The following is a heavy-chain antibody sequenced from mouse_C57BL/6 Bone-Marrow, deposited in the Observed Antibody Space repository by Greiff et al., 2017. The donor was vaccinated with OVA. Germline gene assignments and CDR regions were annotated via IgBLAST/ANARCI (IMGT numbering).Heavy chain of an antibody. D-gene: IGHD2-2*01. CDR3: ARGEDYGYDGFDY. Sequence: VQLQQSGPELVKPGASVKISCKASGYEFTDYNMNWVKQSNGKSLEWIGVINPNYGTTSYNQKFKGKATLTVDQSSSTAYMQLNSLTSEDSAVYYCARGEDYGYDGFDYWDQGTTLTVTA. J-gene: IGHJ2*01. CDR2: INPNYGTT. CDR1: GYEFTDYN. V-gene: IGHV1-39*01.